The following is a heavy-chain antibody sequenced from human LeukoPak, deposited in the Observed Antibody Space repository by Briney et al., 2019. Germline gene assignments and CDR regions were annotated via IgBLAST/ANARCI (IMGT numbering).Heavy chain of an antibody. D-gene: IGHD3-10*01. CDR1: GFTFSSYG. CDR3: AKDGWGWFGELFWYFDL. Sequence: GGSLRLSCAASGFTFSSYGMHWVRQAPGKGLEWVAVISYDGSNKYYADSVKGRFTISRDNSKNTLYLQMNSLRAEDTAVYYCAKDGWGWFGELFWYFDLWGRGTLVTVSS. J-gene: IGHJ2*01. V-gene: IGHV3-30*18. CDR2: ISYDGSNK.